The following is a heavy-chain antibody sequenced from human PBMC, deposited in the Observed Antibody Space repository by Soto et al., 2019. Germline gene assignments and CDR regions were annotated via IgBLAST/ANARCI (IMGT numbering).Heavy chain of an antibody. CDR3: ATNPSGFGAFDT. D-gene: IGHD6-19*01. J-gene: IGHJ3*02. CDR2: INTGNGFP. V-gene: IGHV1-3*04. CDR1: GYSFMSYT. Sequence: QAQLVQSGAEVKKPGASVKVSCRASGYSFMSYTLYWLRQAPGQRREWMGWINTGNGFPKYSQNFQGRVTFTRDTSTNTAYMDLGSLTSEDTAVYYFATNPSGFGAFDTWGQGTMVAVSS.